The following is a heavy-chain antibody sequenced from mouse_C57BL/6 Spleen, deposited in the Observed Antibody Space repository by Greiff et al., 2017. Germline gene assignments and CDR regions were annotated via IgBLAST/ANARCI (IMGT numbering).Heavy chain of an antibody. Sequence: VQLQQPGAELVKPGASVKLSCKASGYTFTSYWMHWVKQRPGRGLEWIGRIDPTRGCTKYNDKFKCKATLTVDKPSSAAYMQLGSLTSEDSAVYYWSREVYDCEGYWDVWGRGTTDTVSS. J-gene: IGHJ1*03. CDR1: GYTFTSYW. V-gene: IGHV1-72*01. CDR3: SREVYDCEGYWDV. CDR2: IDPTRGCT. D-gene: IGHD2-3*01.